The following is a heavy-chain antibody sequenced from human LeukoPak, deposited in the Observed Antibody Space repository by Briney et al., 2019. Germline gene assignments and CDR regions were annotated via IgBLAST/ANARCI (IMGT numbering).Heavy chain of an antibody. Sequence: SETLSLTCTVSGYFINSNYCCGWIRQPPGKGLEWIATISHSGTTYYNPSLKSRVTTSVETSKNQFSLKRSSVTAADTAVYYCARINTIRATFDYWGQGTLVTVSS. CDR3: ARINTIRATFDY. CDR2: ISHSGTT. V-gene: IGHV4-38-2*02. CDR1: GYFINSNYC. J-gene: IGHJ4*02. D-gene: IGHD5-24*01.